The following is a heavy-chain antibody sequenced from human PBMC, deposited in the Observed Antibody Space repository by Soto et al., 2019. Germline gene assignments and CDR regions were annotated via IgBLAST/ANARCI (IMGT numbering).Heavy chain of an antibody. Sequence: QVQLVESGGGVVQPGRSLRLSCAASGFTFSSYGMHWVRQAPGKGLEWVATIWYDGSNKYYADFVKGRFTISRDDSKNPLYLHMNSLRAGDTAVYYGARGEFDDSRGGFDCWGQGTLVTVSS. V-gene: IGHV3-33*01. D-gene: IGHD3-22*01. CDR1: GFTFSSYG. CDR3: ARGEFDDSRGGFDC. J-gene: IGHJ4*02. CDR2: IWYDGSNK.